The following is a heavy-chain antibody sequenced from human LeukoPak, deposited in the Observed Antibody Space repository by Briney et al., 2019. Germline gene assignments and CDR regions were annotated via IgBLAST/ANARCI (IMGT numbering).Heavy chain of an antibody. Sequence: SETLSLTCAVSGGSISSSNWWSWVRPPPGKGLEWIGEIYHSGSTNYNPSLKSRVTISVDKSKNQFSLKLSSVTAADTAVYYCAKQPPLIAAAGTGNYGMDVWGKGTTVTVSS. D-gene: IGHD6-13*01. CDR2: IYHSGST. CDR1: GGSISSSNW. CDR3: AKQPPLIAAAGTGNYGMDV. V-gene: IGHV4-4*02. J-gene: IGHJ6*04.